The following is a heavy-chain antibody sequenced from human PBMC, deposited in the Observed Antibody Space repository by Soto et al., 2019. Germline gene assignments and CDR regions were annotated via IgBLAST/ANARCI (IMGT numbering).Heavy chain of an antibody. CDR2: IYYSGRT. CDR1: GYPVTSGNYY. D-gene: IGHD1-20*01. Sequence: WETLSLTCTVSGYPVTSGNYYWSWIRQPQGKGLEWIVNIYYSGRTNYSPSLKSRATISLDTSNNQFSLKVTSVTAADTAVYYCELIPVDRYITKWFDLWGQGTLVTVSS. CDR3: ELIPVDRYITKWFDL. V-gene: IGHV4-61*01. J-gene: IGHJ5*01.